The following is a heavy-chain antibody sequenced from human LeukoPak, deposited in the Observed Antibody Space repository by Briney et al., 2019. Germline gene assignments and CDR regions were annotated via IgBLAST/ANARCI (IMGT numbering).Heavy chain of an antibody. CDR2: ISSLGTKI. D-gene: IGHD4-11*01. J-gene: IGHJ3*02. V-gene: IGHV3-48*03. CDR1: GFTFSSSE. Sequence: GGSLRLSCTASGFTFSSSEMNWVRQAPGKGLEWVSYISSLGTKIYYADSVKGRFTTSRDNAKNSLYLQMNSLTAEDTAIYYCARERVTTGGDACDIWGHGTMVTVSS. CDR3: ARERVTTGGDACDI.